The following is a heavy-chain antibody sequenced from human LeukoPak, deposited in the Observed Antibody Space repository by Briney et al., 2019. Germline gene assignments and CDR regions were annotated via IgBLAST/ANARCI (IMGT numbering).Heavy chain of an antibody. CDR1: GSTFTSYG. V-gene: IGHV1-18*01. D-gene: IGHD1-26*01. CDR2: ISAYNGNT. CDR3: AKDSGSYYDYYYGMDV. J-gene: IGHJ6*02. Sequence: ASGKVCYKASGSTFTSYGIIWVGQAPGQGLEWMGWISAYNGNTNYAQKLQGRVTMTTDTSTSTAYMELRSLRSDDTAVYYCAKDSGSYYDYYYGMDVWGQGTTVTVSS.